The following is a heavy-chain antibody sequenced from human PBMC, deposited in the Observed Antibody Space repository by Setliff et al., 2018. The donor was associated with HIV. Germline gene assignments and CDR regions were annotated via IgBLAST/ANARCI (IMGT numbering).Heavy chain of an antibody. CDR3: LLDVPLILRTSPPL. Sequence: PSETLSLTCAVYVGSFSGYYWSWIRQPPGKGLEWVGEISHSGRTNYNPSLKSRVTMSVDTTKNQFSLKLNTVTAADTATYYCLLDVPLILRTSPPLWGQGTPVTVSS. CDR1: VGSFSGYY. CDR2: ISHSGRT. D-gene: IGHD1-7*01. J-gene: IGHJ4*02. V-gene: IGHV4-34*01.